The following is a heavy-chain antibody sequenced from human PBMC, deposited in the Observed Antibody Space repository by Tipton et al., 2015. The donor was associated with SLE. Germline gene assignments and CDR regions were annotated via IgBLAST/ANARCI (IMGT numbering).Heavy chain of an antibody. D-gene: IGHD3-16*01. CDR1: GGSIGSSSYF. CDR3: ARGIARGIDP. CDR2: INHSGST. Sequence: TLSLTCTVSGGSIGSSSYFWNWIRQPPGKGLEWIGEINHSGSTNYNPSLKSRVTISVDTSKNQFSLRLSSVTAADTAVYYCARGIARGIDPWGQGTLVTVSS. J-gene: IGHJ5*02. V-gene: IGHV4-39*07.